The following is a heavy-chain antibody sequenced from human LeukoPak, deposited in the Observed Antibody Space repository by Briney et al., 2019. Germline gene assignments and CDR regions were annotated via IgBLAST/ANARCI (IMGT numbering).Heavy chain of an antibody. CDR1: GFTFSSYA. CDR3: ASISDLLYYFDS. CDR2: ISGSGGRT. Sequence: PGGSLRLSCAASGFTFSSYAMGWVRQAPGKGLEWVSAISGSGGRTYYADSVKGRFTISRDNSRNTLYLQMNSLRAEDTAVYYCASISDLLYYFDSWGQGTLVTVSS. J-gene: IGHJ4*02. V-gene: IGHV3-23*01.